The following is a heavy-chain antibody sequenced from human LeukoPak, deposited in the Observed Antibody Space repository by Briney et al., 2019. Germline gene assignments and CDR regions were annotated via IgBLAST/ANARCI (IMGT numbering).Heavy chain of an antibody. CDR2: ISDSDINT. V-gene: IGHV3-23*01. CDR1: GFTFSSYA. Sequence: GGSLRLSCAASGFTFSSYAMSWVRQAPGKGLEWVSLISDSDINTYYVDSVKGRFTISRDNSKNTLYPQMKSLRAEDTAIYYCAKSRLGNWYFDLWGRGTLVTVSS. D-gene: IGHD7-27*01. J-gene: IGHJ2*01. CDR3: AKSRLGNWYFDL.